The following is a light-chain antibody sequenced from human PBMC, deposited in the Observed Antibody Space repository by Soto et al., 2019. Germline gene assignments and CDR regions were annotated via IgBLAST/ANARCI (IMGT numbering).Light chain of an antibody. Sequence: QSALTQPRSVSGSPGQSVTISCTGTSSDVGGYNCVSWYQQHPGKAPKLMIYDVSKRPSGVPDRFSGSKSGNTASLTISGLQAEDEADYYCCSCAGSSCVFGTGTKLTVL. V-gene: IGLV2-11*01. J-gene: IGLJ1*01. CDR3: CSCAGSSCV. CDR1: SSDVGGYNC. CDR2: DVS.